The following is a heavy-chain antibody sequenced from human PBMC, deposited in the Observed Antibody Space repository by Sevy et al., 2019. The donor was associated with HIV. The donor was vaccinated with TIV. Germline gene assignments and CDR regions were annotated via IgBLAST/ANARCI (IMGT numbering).Heavy chain of an antibody. Sequence: GGSLRLSCAASGFTFSSYAMHWVRQAPGKGLEWVAVISYDGSNKYYADSVKGRFTISRDNSKNTLYLQMNSLRGEDTAGYYCAGDGHGGNSRRGGSAFDIWGQGTMVTVSS. CDR1: GFTFSSYA. CDR3: AGDGHGGNSRRGGSAFDI. J-gene: IGHJ3*02. CDR2: ISYDGSNK. D-gene: IGHD2-21*02. V-gene: IGHV3-30-3*01.